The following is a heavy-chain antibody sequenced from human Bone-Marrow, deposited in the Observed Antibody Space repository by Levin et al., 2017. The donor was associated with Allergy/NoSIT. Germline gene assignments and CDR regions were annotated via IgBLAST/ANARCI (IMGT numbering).Heavy chain of an antibody. CDR3: AKTFYSSSSAGYFAY. Sequence: GGSLRLSCAASGFTFDDYTMHWVRQTPGKGLEGVSRINWDGSSIVYADSVKGRFTISRDNAKNSLFLHMSSLRAEDTAFYYCAKTFYSSSSAGYFAYWGRGTQVTVSS. V-gene: IGHV3-9*01. CDR2: INWDGSSI. CDR1: GFTFDDYT. J-gene: IGHJ4*02. D-gene: IGHD6-6*01.